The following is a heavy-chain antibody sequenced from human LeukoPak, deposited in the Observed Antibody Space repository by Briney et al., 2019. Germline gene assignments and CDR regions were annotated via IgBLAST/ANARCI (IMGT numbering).Heavy chain of an antibody. J-gene: IGHJ6*02. CDR2: IYYTGIT. V-gene: IGHV4-59*08. CDR1: GGSISSYY. CDR3: TRHDAVPVIGHGMGV. Sequence: PSESLSLTCTVSGGSISSYYWSWIRQPPRKGLGWIGYIYYTGITNYNPSLESRVTISVDTSKNQFSLKLNSVTAADTAVYYCTRHDAVPVIGHGMGVWGQGTTVTVSS. D-gene: IGHD3-16*02.